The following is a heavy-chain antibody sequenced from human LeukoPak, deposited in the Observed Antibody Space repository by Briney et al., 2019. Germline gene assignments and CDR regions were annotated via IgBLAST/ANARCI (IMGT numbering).Heavy chain of an antibody. CDR2: INHSGST. CDR3: ARSGYSGSYGDY. V-gene: IGHV4-34*01. D-gene: IGHD1-26*01. Sequence: SETLSLTCAVYGGSFSGYYWSWIRQPPGKGLEWIGEINHSGSTNYNPSLKSRVTISVDTSKNQFSLKLSSVTAADTAVYYCARSGYSGSYGDYWGQGTLVTVSS. J-gene: IGHJ4*02. CDR1: GGSFSGYY.